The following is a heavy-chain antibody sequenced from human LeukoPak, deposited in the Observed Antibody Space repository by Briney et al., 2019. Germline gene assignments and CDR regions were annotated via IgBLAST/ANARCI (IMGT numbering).Heavy chain of an antibody. D-gene: IGHD1-26*01. CDR2: IIPIFGTA. J-gene: IGHJ4*02. CDR3: ARSRLNVVGDIIYYFDY. CDR1: GGTFSSYA. Sequence: GASVKVSCKASGGTFSSYAISWVRQAPGQGLEWMGGIIPIFGTANYAQKFQGRVTITTDESTSTACMELSSPRSEDTAVYYCARSRLNVVGDIIYYFDYWGQGTLVPVSS. V-gene: IGHV1-69*05.